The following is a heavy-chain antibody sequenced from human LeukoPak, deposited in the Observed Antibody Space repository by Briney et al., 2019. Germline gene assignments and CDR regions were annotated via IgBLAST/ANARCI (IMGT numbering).Heavy chain of an antibody. CDR1: VGSFTTYI. D-gene: IGHD1-1*01. J-gene: IGHJ4*02. Sequence: ASVEVSCKASVGSFTTYIITWVRQAPGQGLEWMGRIVPISGTTQYAQNFQGRVTITTDESASTAYMELNSLRPEDTAVYYCARELGSTGSSVYWGQGTLVTVSS. V-gene: IGHV1-69*05. CDR2: IVPISGTT. CDR3: ARELGSTGSSVY.